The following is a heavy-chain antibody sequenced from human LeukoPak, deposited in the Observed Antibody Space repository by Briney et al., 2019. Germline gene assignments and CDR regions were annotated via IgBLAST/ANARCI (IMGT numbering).Heavy chain of an antibody. Sequence: SETLSLTCTISGGSISGYYWSWIRQPPGKGLEWIGYIYCTGSTNHNPSLKSRVTISVDTSKNQFSLKLRSVTAADTAVYYCAREDAEQMDNSFDIWGQGTMVTVSS. V-gene: IGHV4-59*12. D-gene: IGHD5-24*01. CDR1: GGSISGYY. J-gene: IGHJ3*02. CDR3: AREDAEQMDNSFDI. CDR2: IYCTGST.